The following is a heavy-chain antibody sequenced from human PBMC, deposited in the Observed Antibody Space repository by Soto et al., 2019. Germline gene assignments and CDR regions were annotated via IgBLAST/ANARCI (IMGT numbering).Heavy chain of an antibody. CDR1: GFTFSDYY. J-gene: IGHJ6*02. Sequence: SCAASGFTFSDYYMKRILQAPVKRMEWVSYISSSCSTIDYAGSVKGRFTISRDNAKSPLNLQMNSLRAEDTAVYYCARIIARIVVVHYGMDVWGQGTRVTVSS. CDR3: ARIIARIVVVHYGMDV. D-gene: IGHD3-22*01. V-gene: IGHV3-11*01. CDR2: ISSSCSTI.